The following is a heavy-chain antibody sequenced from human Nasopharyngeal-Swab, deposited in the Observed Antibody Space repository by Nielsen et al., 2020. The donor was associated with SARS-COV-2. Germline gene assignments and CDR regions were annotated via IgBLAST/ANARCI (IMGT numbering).Heavy chain of an antibody. CDR2: ISWNSGSI. CDR1: GFTFDDYA. D-gene: IGHD2-8*02. Sequence: SLKISCAASGFTFDDYAMHWVRQAPGKGLEWVSGISWNSGSIGYADSVKGRFTISRDNAKNSLYLQMNSLRAEDMALYYCAKSTGAWLQFLDVWGQGTTVTVSS. V-gene: IGHV3-9*03. CDR3: AKSTGAWLQFLDV. J-gene: IGHJ6*02.